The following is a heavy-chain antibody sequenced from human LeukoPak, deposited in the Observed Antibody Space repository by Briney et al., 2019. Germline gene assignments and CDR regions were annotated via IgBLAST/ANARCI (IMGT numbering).Heavy chain of an antibody. D-gene: IGHD3-16*01. J-gene: IGHJ5*02. CDR3: ASLEPTRIEGEYGFDP. CDR2: INTNTGNP. Sequence: ASVKVSCKASGYTFTSYAMNWVRQAPGQGLEWMGWINTNTGNPTYAQGFTGRFVFSLDTSVSTAYLQISSLKAEDTAMYYCASLEPTRIEGEYGFDPWGQGTLVTVSS. CDR1: GYTFTSYA. V-gene: IGHV7-4-1*02.